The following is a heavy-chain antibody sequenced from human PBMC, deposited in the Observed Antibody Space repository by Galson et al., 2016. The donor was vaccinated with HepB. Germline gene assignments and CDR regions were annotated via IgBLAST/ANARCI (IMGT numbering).Heavy chain of an antibody. CDR3: TRDANIAGRPNFDF. CDR2: SRARAFGGTT. D-gene: IGHD2/OR15-2a*01. V-gene: IGHV3-49*03. Sequence: SLRLSCAASGFTFGDYAMSWFRQAPGKGLEWVAFSRARAFGGTTEYAAPVKGRFTISRDDSKNIAYLQMNSLKTEDTAVYYCTRDANIAGRPNFDFWGQGTLVTVSS. J-gene: IGHJ4*02. CDR1: GFTFGDYA.